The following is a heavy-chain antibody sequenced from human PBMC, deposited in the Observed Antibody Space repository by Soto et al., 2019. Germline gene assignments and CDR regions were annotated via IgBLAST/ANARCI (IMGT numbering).Heavy chain of an antibody. V-gene: IGHV3-30-3*01. CDR1: GFTFSSYA. CDR3: ARKFYGSGSSTLTSPFDY. J-gene: IGHJ4*02. Sequence: QVQLVESGGGVVQPGRSLRLSCAASGFTFSSYAMHWVRQAPGKGLEWVAVISYDGINEYYTDSVKGRFTISRDNSKNTLYLQMNSLRAEDTAVYYCARKFYGSGSSTLTSPFDYWGQGTLVTVSS. CDR2: ISYDGINE. D-gene: IGHD3-10*01.